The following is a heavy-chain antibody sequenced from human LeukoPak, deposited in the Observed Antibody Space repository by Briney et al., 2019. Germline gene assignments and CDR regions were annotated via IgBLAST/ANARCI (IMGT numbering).Heavy chain of an antibody. J-gene: IGHJ4*02. D-gene: IGHD5-24*01. CDR3: AKAEMATIGGPFDY. CDR1: EFIFSSYA. V-gene: IGHV3-23*01. Sequence: GGSLRLSCAASEFIFSSYAMSWVRQAPGKGLEWVSVIRGSGGGTYYADSVKGRFTISRDNSKNTLYLQMNSLRAEDTAVYYCAKAEMATIGGPFDYWGQGTLVTVSS. CDR2: IRGSGGGT.